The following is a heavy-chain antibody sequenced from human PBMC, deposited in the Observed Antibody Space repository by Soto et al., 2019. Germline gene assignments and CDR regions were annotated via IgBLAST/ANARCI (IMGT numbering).Heavy chain of an antibody. Sequence: QVQLQESGPGLVKPSETLSLTCSISGGSISDYQWNWIRQPPGKGLEWIGYIYSSGRTNYNPSLKSRLTISLDTSTRQFSLRLRSVTAADTAVYYCARMRGLGEISPYLDYWGQGALVTVSS. CDR3: ARMRGLGEISPYLDY. CDR2: IYSSGRT. D-gene: IGHD3-16*01. V-gene: IGHV4-59*01. CDR1: GGSISDYQ. J-gene: IGHJ4*02.